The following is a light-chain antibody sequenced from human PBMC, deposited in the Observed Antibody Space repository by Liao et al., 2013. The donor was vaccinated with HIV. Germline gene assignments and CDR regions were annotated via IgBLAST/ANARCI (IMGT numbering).Light chain of an antibody. J-gene: IGLJ1*01. CDR2: YDS. Sequence: SYELTQPPSVSVAPGKTARITCGGKNIGSKSMHWYQQKPGQAPILVIYYDSDRPSGIPERFSGSNSGNTATLTISRVEAGDEADYYCQVWDSSSDHHVFGTGTKVTVL. CDR3: QVWDSSSDHHV. V-gene: IGLV3-21*04. CDR1: NIGSKS.